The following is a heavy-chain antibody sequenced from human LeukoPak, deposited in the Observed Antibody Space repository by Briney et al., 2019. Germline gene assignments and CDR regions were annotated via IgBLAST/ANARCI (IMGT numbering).Heavy chain of an antibody. CDR3: ARAVDLGPFDY. CDR2: ISSSSSYI. D-gene: IGHD7-27*01. V-gene: IGHV3-21*01. J-gene: IGHJ4*02. CDR1: GFTFSSYS. Sequence: GGSLRLSCAASGFTFSSYSMNWVRQAPGKGLEWVSSISSSSSYIYYADSVKGRFTISRDNAKNSLYLQMNSLRAEDTTVYYCARAVDLGPFDYWGQGTLVTVSS.